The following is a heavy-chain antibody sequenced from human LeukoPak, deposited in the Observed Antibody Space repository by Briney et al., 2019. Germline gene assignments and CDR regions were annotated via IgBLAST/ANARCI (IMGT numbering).Heavy chain of an antibody. D-gene: IGHD7-27*01. CDR3: VKGNWGDC. J-gene: IGHJ4*02. CDR1: GFIFSDYD. V-gene: IGHV3-23*01. Sequence: PGGSLRLSCATSGFIFSDYDMNWVRQIPGKGLEWVSSISDSTNKTYYADSVKGRFTLSRDNSKNTLYLQMNSLRVDDTAVYYCVKGNWGDCWGQGTLATVSS. CDR2: ISDSTNKT.